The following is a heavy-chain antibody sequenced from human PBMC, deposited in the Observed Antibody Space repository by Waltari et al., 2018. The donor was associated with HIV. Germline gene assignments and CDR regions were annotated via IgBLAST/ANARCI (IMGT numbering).Heavy chain of an antibody. V-gene: IGHV4-39*01. CDR3: ASHNVEMATFDY. D-gene: IGHD5-12*01. J-gene: IGHJ4*02. CDR2: IYYSGCT. CDR1: GGPISSSSYY. Sequence: QLQLQESGPGLVKPSETLSLTCTVSGGPISSSSYYWGWIRQPPGKGLEWIGSIYYSGCTTYNPSLKSRVTISVDTSKNQFSLELSSVTAAYTAVYYCASHNVEMATFDYWGQGTLVTVSS.